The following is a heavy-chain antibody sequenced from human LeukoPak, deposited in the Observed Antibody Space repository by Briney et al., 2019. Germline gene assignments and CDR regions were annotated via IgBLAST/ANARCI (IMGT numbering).Heavy chain of an antibody. CDR1: GGSISSGGYS. D-gene: IGHD1-26*01. CDR2: IYHSGST. V-gene: IGHV4-30-2*06. CDR3: ARGRVGATVISK. J-gene: IGHJ4*02. Sequence: SETLSLTCAVSGGSISSGGYSWSWIRQSPGKGLEWIGYIYHSGSTYYNPSLKSRVTISVDRSKNQFSLKLSSVTAADTAVYYCARGRVGATVISKWGQGTLVTVSS.